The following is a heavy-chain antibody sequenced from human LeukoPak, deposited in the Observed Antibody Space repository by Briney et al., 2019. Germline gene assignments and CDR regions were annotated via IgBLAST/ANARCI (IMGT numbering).Heavy chain of an antibody. Sequence: GGSLRLSCAASGFTFSSYSMNWVRQAPGKGLEWVSGISGSGGATYYADSVKGRFTVSRDDPHNTLYLQMNSVRAEDTAVYFCARGGVDHYGSGTYYLMYYFDHWGQGALVTVSS. J-gene: IGHJ4*02. CDR1: GFTFSSYS. CDR3: ARGGVDHYGSGTYYLMYYFDH. CDR2: ISGSGGAT. D-gene: IGHD3-10*01. V-gene: IGHV3-23*01.